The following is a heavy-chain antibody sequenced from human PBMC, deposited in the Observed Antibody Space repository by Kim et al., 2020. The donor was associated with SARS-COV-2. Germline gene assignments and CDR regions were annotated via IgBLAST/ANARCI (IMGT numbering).Heavy chain of an antibody. D-gene: IGHD6-13*01. V-gene: IGHV3-23*01. J-gene: IGHJ4*02. CDR3: AKSPYSSSWYSDY. Sequence: YAASVKGRFTISRDNSKTTLYLQMNSLRAEDTAVYYCAKSPYSSSWYSDYWGQGTLVTVSS.